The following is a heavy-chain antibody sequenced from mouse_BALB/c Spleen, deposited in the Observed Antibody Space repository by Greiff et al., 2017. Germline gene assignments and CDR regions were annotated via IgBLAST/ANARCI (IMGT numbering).Heavy chain of an antibody. D-gene: IGHD4-1*01. CDR3: ARAGRDYFDY. V-gene: IGHV5-17*02. Sequence: EVQRVESGGGLVQPGGSRKLSCAASGFTFSSFGMHWVRQAPEKGLEWVAYISSGSSTIYYADTVKGRFTISRDNPKNTLFLQMTSLRSEDTAMYYCARAGRDYFDYWGQGTTLTVSS. J-gene: IGHJ2*01. CDR2: ISSGSSTI. CDR1: GFTFSSFG.